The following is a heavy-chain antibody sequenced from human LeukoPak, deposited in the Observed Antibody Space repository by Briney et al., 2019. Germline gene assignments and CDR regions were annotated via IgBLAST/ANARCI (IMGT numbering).Heavy chain of an antibody. J-gene: IGHJ6*02. V-gene: IGHV3-48*04. D-gene: IGHD1-26*01. Sequence: GGSLRLSCAASGFTFSRYTMNWVRQAPGKGLEWVSHISSSGSNIYYADSAKGRFTISRDNAKNSLYLQMNSLRAEDTALYYCAREGGTGSRRNYYYYYGMDVWGQGTTVTVSS. CDR1: GFTFSRYT. CDR3: AREGGTGSRRNYYYYYGMDV. CDR2: ISSSGSNI.